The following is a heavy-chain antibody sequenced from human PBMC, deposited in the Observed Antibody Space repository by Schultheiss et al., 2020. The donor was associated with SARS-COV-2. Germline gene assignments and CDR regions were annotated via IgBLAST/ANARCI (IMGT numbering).Heavy chain of an antibody. CDR2: ISGSGGST. V-gene: IGHV3-23*01. CDR3: AKGQVYGPELNYYYGMDV. D-gene: IGHD3-10*01. Sequence: GESLKISCAASGFTFSSYAMSWVRQAPGKGLEWVSAISGSGGSTYYADSVKGRFTISRDNSKNTLYLQMNSLRAEDTAVYYCAKGQVYGPELNYYYGMDVWGQGTTVTVSS. CDR1: GFTFSSYA. J-gene: IGHJ6*02.